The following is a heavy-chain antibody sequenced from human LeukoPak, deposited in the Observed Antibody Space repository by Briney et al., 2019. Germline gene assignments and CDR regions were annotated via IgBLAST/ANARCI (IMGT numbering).Heavy chain of an antibody. V-gene: IGHV4-59*08. CDR1: GGSISSDY. CDR2: IYHSGHT. Sequence: KTSETLSLTCTVFGGSISSDYWSWIRQPPGKGLEWIGYIYHSGHTMSNPSLKSRVTISIDTSNNQFSLKLSSVTAADTAVYYCARHPFQYPFDYWGQGTLVSVSS. J-gene: IGHJ4*02. D-gene: IGHD2/OR15-2a*01. CDR3: ARHPFQYPFDY.